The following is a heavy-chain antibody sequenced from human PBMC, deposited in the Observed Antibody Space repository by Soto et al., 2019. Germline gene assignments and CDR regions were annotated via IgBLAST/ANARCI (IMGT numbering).Heavy chain of an antibody. Sequence: SETLSLTCAVYGGSFSGYYWSWIRQPPGKGLEWIGEINHSGSTNYNPSLKSRVTISVDTSKNQFSLKLSSVTAADTAVYYCARYYDFWSGYLPYYYGMDVWGQGTTVTVTS. D-gene: IGHD3-3*01. J-gene: IGHJ6*02. V-gene: IGHV4-34*01. CDR3: ARYYDFWSGYLPYYYGMDV. CDR2: INHSGST. CDR1: GGSFSGYY.